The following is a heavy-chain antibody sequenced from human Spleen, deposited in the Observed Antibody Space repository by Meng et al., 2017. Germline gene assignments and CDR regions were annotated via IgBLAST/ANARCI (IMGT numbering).Heavy chain of an antibody. D-gene: IGHD4-11*01. CDR3: ARGPTTMAHDFDY. CDR1: CGALLGQQ. V-gene: IGHV4-34*04. CDR2: INHRRLT. J-gene: IGHJ4*02. Sequence: VHERRSSECVSQLGGYISLLCAVYCGALLGQQWDCVPQPPGKVLDWIGEINHRRLTTNNPSLESRATLSADTSHNNLPLKLSSVTAAESGVYYCARGPTTMAHDFDYWGQGTLVTVSS.